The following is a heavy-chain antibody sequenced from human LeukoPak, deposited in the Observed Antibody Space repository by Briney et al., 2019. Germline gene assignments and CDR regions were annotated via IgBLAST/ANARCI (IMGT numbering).Heavy chain of an antibody. Sequence: PSETLSLTCTLSGGSISSYYWSWIWHPPGKGLEWIGRIYISVSTNYNPSVKSRVTMSVDTSKNQFSLKLSSVTAADTAVYYCARDPKYYDYVWGSYRYTGFDYWGQGTLVTVSS. V-gene: IGHV4-4*07. J-gene: IGHJ4*02. D-gene: IGHD3-16*02. CDR3: ARDPKYYDYVWGSYRYTGFDY. CDR1: GGSISSYY. CDR2: IYISVST.